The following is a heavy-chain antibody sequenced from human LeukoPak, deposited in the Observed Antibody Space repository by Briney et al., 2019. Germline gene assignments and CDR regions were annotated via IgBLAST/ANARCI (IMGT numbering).Heavy chain of an antibody. CDR2: INHSGST. V-gene: IGHV4-34*01. D-gene: IGHD3-22*01. CDR1: GGSFSGYY. CDR3: ARVAPRWIVVGEAFDI. Sequence: PSETLSLTCAVYGGSFSGYYWNWIRQPPGKGLEWVGEINHSGSTNYNPSLKSRVTISVDTSKNQFSLKLSSVTAADTAVYYCARVAPRWIVVGEAFDIWGQGTMVTVSS. J-gene: IGHJ3*02.